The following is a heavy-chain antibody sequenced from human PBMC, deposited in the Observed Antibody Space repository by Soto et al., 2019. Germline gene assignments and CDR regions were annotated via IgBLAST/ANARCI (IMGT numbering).Heavy chain of an antibody. Sequence: QVQLVESGGGLVKPGGSLRLSCAASGFTFSDYYMSWIRQAPGKGLEWVSYISSSSSYTNYADSVKGRFTISRDNAKNPRYLQMNSLSAEDTAVYSCARLADYGLGYWGQGTLVTVSS. V-gene: IGHV3-11*05. J-gene: IGHJ4*02. D-gene: IGHD4-17*01. CDR3: ARLADYGLGY. CDR1: GFTFSDYY. CDR2: ISSSSSYT.